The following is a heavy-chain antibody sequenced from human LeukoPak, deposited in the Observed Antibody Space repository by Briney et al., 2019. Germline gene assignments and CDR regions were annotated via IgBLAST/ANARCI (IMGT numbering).Heavy chain of an antibody. D-gene: IGHD2-21*02. Sequence: PGGSLRLSCAASGFTFSSYGMHWVRQAPGRGLEWVSSISSSSSYIYYADSVKGRFTISRDNAKNSLYLQMNSLRAEDTAVYYCVRGSGGDYYFDYWGQGTLVTVSS. V-gene: IGHV3-21*01. CDR1: GFTFSSYG. CDR3: VRGSGGDYYFDY. CDR2: ISSSSSYI. J-gene: IGHJ4*02.